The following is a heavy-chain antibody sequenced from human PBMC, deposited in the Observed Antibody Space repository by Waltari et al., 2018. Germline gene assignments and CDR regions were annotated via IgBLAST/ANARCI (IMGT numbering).Heavy chain of an antibody. CDR2: INAGNGNT. D-gene: IGHD5-18*01. J-gene: IGHJ5*02. Sequence: QVQLVQSGAEVKKPGASVKVSCKASGYTFTSYAMHWVRQAPGQRLGWMGGINAGNGNTKYSQKFQGRVTITRDKSTSTAYMELSSLRSEDTAVYYCAREVGGAMAPFDPWGQGTLVTVSS. CDR1: GYTFTSYA. V-gene: IGHV1-3*01. CDR3: AREVGGAMAPFDP.